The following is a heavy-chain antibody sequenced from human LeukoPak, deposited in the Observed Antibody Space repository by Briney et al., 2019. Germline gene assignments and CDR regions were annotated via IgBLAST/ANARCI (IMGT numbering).Heavy chain of an antibody. CDR3: ARVTYSSSSISLDAFDI. Sequence: SETLSLTCTVSGGSISSYYWSWIRQPAGKGLEWIGRIYTSGSTNYNPSLKSRVTMSVDTSKNQFSLNLSSVTAADTAVYYCARVTYSSSSISLDAFDIWGQGTMVTVSS. V-gene: IGHV4-4*07. CDR1: GGSISSYY. D-gene: IGHD6-6*01. CDR2: IYTSGST. J-gene: IGHJ3*02.